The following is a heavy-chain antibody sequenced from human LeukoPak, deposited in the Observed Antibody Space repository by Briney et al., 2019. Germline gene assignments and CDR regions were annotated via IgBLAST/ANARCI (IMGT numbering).Heavy chain of an antibody. V-gene: IGHV3-30*02. CDR1: GFTFSSYG. CDR2: IRYDGSNK. CDR3: AKYAKMTYYYYMDV. J-gene: IGHJ6*03. Sequence: PGGSLGLSCAASGFTFSSYGMHWVRQAPGKGLEWVAFIRYDGSNKYYADSVKGRFTISRDNSKNTLYLQMNSLRAEDTAVYYCAKYAKMTYYYYMDVWGKGTTVTVSS. D-gene: IGHD4/OR15-4a*01.